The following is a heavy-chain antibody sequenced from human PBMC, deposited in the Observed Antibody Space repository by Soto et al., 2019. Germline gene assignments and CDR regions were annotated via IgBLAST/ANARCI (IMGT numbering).Heavy chain of an antibody. J-gene: IGHJ6*02. V-gene: IGHV1-69*01. Sequence: QVQLVQSGAEVKKPGSSVKVSCKTSGVSFNNNGIGWVRQAPGHGLEWMGGVSPPFRTSNYARKFQGRISSTADASTGTVNMELSSLTSEDTAQYYCARVLYYGSGSYSPYAMDVWGQGTTVTVSS. CDR2: VSPPFRTS. D-gene: IGHD3-10*01. CDR3: ARVLYYGSGSYSPYAMDV. CDR1: GVSFNNNG.